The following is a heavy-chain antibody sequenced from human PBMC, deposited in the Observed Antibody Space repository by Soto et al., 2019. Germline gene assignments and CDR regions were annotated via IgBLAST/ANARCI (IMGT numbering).Heavy chain of an antibody. CDR1: GGSIGTYY. CDR2: IFYSGST. D-gene: IGHD2-8*01. J-gene: IGHJ4*02. Sequence: SETLSLTCTVSGGSIGTYYWNWIRQSPGKGLEWIGYIFYSGSTNYNPSLKSRLTLSVDTSKNQVSLKLSSVTAADTAVYYCATDRSRNPGVSYAGGGPFDYWGQGTLVTVSS. CDR3: ATDRSRNPGVSYAGGGPFDY. V-gene: IGHV4-59*13.